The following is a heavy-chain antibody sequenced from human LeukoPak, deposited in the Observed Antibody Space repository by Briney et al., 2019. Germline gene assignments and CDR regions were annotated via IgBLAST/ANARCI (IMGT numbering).Heavy chain of an antibody. CDR3: ARAKYYDSSGYYQGFFDY. CDR2: ISSNGGST. Sequence: PGGSLRLSCAASGFTFSSYAMHWVRQAPGKGLEYVSAISSNGGSTYYANSVKGRITISRDNSKNTLYLQMGSLRAEDMAVYYCARAKYYDSSGYYQGFFDYWGQGTLVTVSS. J-gene: IGHJ4*02. D-gene: IGHD3-22*01. V-gene: IGHV3-64*01. CDR1: GFTFSSYA.